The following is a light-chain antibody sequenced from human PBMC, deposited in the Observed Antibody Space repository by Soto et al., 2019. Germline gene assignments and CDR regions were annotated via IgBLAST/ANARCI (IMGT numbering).Light chain of an antibody. CDR2: WAS. CDR1: QSVLYSSTNRNY. J-gene: IGKJ4*01. V-gene: IGKV4-1*01. Sequence: DIVMTQSPDSLAVSLGERASINCSSSQSVLYSSTNRNYLAWYQQKPGQPPKLLIYWASIRESGVPDRFSGSGSGTDFTLTISNLQTEDVAVYYCQQFYTSPLTFGGGTKVDIK. CDR3: QQFYTSPLT.